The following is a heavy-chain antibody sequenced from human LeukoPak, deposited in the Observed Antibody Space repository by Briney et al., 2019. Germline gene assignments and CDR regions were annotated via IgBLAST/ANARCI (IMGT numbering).Heavy chain of an antibody. CDR2: ITASGAAT. V-gene: IGHV3-23*01. D-gene: IGHD5-12*01. CDR1: GFTFYNYG. Sequence: GGTLRLSCAVSGFTFYNYGMSWVRQAPGKGLEWVSAITASGAATYIADSVKGRFVISRDNSKNTLYLQMNSLRAEDTAVYFCAKDSLVATSHFDSWGRGTPVTVSS. J-gene: IGHJ4*02. CDR3: AKDSLVATSHFDS.